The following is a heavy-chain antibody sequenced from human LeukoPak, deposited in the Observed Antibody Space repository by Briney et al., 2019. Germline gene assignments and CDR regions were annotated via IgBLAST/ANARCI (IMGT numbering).Heavy chain of an antibody. CDR2: TSYDGRDK. V-gene: IGHV3-30*04. CDR1: GFTFNTYP. D-gene: IGHD3-22*01. J-gene: IGHJ4*02. CDR3: AREDTTGGYPLDN. Sequence: GGSLRLSCAVSGFTFNTYPMHWVRQAPGKGLEWVAGTSYDGRDKNYADSVKGRFTISRDNSENTLYLQVDSLRVEDTAVYYCAREDTTGGYPLDNWGQGTLVTVFS.